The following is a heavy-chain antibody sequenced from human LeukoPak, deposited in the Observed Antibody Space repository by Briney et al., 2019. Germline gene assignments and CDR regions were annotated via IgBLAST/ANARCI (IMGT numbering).Heavy chain of an antibody. Sequence: GASVKVSCKASGGTFSSYAISWVRQAPGQGLEWMGGIIPIFGTANYAQKFQGRVTITADESTSTAYMELSSLRSEDTAVYYCARGDEQSETPYWYFDLWGRGTLVTVSS. V-gene: IGHV1-69*13. D-gene: IGHD5-24*01. CDR1: GGTFSSYA. J-gene: IGHJ2*01. CDR3: ARGDEQSETPYWYFDL. CDR2: IIPIFGTA.